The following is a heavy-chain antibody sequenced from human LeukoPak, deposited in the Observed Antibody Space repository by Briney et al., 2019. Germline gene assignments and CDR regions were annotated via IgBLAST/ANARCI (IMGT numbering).Heavy chain of an antibody. CDR3: AKALYSSSWLFDY. V-gene: IGHV3-23*01. J-gene: IGHJ4*02. D-gene: IGHD6-13*01. CDR1: GFTFSSYG. CDR2: ISGSGGST. Sequence: GGTLRLSCAASGFTFSSYGMSWVRQAPGKGLEWVSAISGSGGSTYYADSVKGRFTISRDNSKNTLYLQMNSLRAEDTAVYYCAKALYSSSWLFDYWGQGTLVTVSS.